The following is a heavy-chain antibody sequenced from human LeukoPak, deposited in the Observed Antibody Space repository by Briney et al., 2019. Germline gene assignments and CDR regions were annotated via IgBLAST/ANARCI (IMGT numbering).Heavy chain of an antibody. D-gene: IGHD3-22*01. CDR1: GFTFSSYA. J-gene: IGHJ4*02. CDR2: ISGSGGST. CDR3: AKDQGGSGYYYVPFDY. V-gene: IGHV3-23*01. Sequence: GGSLRLSCAASGFTFSSYAMSWVRQAPGKGLEWVSAISGSGGSTYYADSVKGRFTISRDNSKNTLYLQMNSLRAEDTAVYYCAKDQGGSGYYYVPFDYWGQGTLVTVSS.